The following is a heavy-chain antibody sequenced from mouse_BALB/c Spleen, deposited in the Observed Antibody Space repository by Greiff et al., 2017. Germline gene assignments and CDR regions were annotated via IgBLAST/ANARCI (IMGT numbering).Heavy chain of an antibody. J-gene: IGHJ4*01. Sequence: EVKVVESGGGLVQPGGSLKLSCAASGFTFSSYTMSWVRQTPEKRLEWVAYISNGGGSTYYPDTVKGRFTISRDNAKNTLYLQMSSLKSEDTAMYYCARGYGNYVAMDYWGQGTSVTVSS. V-gene: IGHV5-12-2*01. D-gene: IGHD2-10*02. CDR2: ISNGGGST. CDR3: ARGYGNYVAMDY. CDR1: GFTFSSYT.